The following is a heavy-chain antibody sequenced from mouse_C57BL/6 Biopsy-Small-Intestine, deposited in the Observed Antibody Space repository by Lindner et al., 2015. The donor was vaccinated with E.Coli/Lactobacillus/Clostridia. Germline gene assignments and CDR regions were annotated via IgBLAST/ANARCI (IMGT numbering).Heavy chain of an antibody. CDR1: GYTFTDYY. J-gene: IGHJ4*01. CDR2: IYPGSGNT. Sequence: VQLQESGAELVRPGASVKLSCKASGYTFTDYYINWVKQRPGQGLEWIARIYPGSGNTYYNEKFKGKATLSAEKSSSTAYMQLSSLTSEDSAVYFCARGGSYYAMDYWGQGTSVTVSS. V-gene: IGHV1-76*01. CDR3: ARGGSYYAMDY.